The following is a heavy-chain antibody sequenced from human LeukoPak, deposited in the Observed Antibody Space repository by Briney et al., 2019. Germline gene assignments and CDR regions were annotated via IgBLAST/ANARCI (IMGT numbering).Heavy chain of an antibody. CDR3: AGGDRNGWYFDL. V-gene: IGHV3-20*04. D-gene: IGHD2-15*01. J-gene: IGHJ2*01. CDR1: GFTFHEHG. CDR2: INWNGGST. Sequence: GGSLRLSCAGSGFTFHEHGMSWVRQAPGKGLEWVSGINWNGGSTGYGDSVKGRFTISRDNAKKSLFLQMNSLRAEDTALYYCAGGDRNGWYFDLWGRGTLVTVSS.